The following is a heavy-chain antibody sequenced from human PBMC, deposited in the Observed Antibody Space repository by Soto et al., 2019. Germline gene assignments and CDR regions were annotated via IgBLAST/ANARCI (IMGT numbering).Heavy chain of an antibody. Sequence: QVQLVESGGGVVQPGRSLRLSCAASGFTFSIYAMHWVRQAPGKGLEWVALISYHGSNKYYADSVKGRFTISRDNSKNTLYLQMNSLRAEDTAVYYCAKEESGGGWFDPWGQGTLVTVSS. D-gene: IGHD2-15*01. CDR2: ISYHGSNK. V-gene: IGHV3-30*18. CDR3: AKEESGGGWFDP. CDR1: GFTFSIYA. J-gene: IGHJ5*02.